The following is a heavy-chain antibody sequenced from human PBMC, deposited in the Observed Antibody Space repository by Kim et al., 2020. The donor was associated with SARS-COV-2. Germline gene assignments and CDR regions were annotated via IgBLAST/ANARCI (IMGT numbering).Heavy chain of an antibody. J-gene: IGHJ6*02. CDR1: GYTFTSYY. CDR3: ARDRETALLWFGELGGGVNLYYCYGMDV. CDR2: INPSGGST. V-gene: IGHV1-46*01. D-gene: IGHD3-10*01. Sequence: ASVKVSCKASGYTFTSYYMHWVRQAPGQGLEWMGIINPSGGSTSYAQKFQGRVTMTRDTSTSTVYMELSSLRSEDTAVYYCARDRETALLWFGELGGGVNLYYCYGMDVWGQGTTVTVSS.